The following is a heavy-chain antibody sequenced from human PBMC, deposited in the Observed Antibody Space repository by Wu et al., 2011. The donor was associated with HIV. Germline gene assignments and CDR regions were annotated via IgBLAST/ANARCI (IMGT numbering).Heavy chain of an antibody. CDR3: ARLFSDYYDSSGYSYWFDP. D-gene: IGHD3-22*01. CDR1: GYIFTSYT. CDR2: ISAYNGNT. J-gene: IGHJ5*02. Sequence: QVQLVQSGAEVKKPGASVKVSCKASGYIFTSYTISWVRQAPGQGLEWMGWISAYNGNTNYAEKLQGRVTMTTDTPTTTAYMELRNLRSDDTAVYYCARLFSDYYDSSGYSYWFDPWGQGTLVTVSS. V-gene: IGHV1-18*01.